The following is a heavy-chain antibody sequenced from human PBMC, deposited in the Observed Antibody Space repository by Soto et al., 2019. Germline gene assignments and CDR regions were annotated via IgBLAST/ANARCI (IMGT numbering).Heavy chain of an antibody. CDR2: MNPNSGNT. V-gene: IGHV1-8*02. CDR1: GYTFTGYY. CDR3: ARASAGYYYMDV. Sequence: ASVKVSCKASGYTFTGYYMHWVRQATGQGLEWMGWMNPNSGNTGYAQKFQGRVTMTRNTSISTAYMELSSLRSEDTAVYYCARASAGYYYMDVWGKGTTVTVSS. D-gene: IGHD2-15*01. J-gene: IGHJ6*03.